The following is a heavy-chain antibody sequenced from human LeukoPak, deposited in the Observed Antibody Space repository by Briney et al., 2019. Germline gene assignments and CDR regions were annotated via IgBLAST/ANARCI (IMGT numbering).Heavy chain of an antibody. D-gene: IGHD6-6*01. CDR1: GFTFSNYA. V-gene: IGHV3-23*01. J-gene: IGHJ5*02. CDR3: AKSSPRPGDR. CDR2: ISGTGGTT. Sequence: PGGSLRLFCAASGFTFSNYAMSWVRQAPGKGLEWVSGISGTGGTTYYVDSVKGRFTISRDNSKNTLFLQMNSLRADDTAVYYCAKSSPRPGDRWGQGTLVIVSS.